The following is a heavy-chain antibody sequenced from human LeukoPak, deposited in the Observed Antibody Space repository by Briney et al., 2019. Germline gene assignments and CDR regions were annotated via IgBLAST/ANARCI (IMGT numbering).Heavy chain of an antibody. Sequence: SETLSLTCTVPGGSISSGYSWTWIRHHPGKGLEWIGYIYYSGSTYYNPSLKSRVTISVDTSKNQFSLKLNSVTAADTAVYYCARAIGSSWLYDYWGQGTLVTVSS. CDR1: GGSISSGYS. CDR3: ARAIGSSWLYDY. CDR2: IYYSGST. D-gene: IGHD6-13*01. V-gene: IGHV4-31*03. J-gene: IGHJ4*02.